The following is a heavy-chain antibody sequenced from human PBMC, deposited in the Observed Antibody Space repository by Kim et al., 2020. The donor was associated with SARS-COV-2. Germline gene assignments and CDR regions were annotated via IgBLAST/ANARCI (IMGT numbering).Heavy chain of an antibody. D-gene: IGHD4-17*01. Sequence: SVKVSCKASGGTFSSYAISWVRQAPGQGLEWMGRIIPILGIANYAQKFQGRVTITADKSTSTAYMELSSLRSEDTAVYYCARLNDYGDYGVGDYWGQGTLVTVSS. J-gene: IGHJ4*02. CDR1: GGTFSSYA. CDR2: IIPILGIA. V-gene: IGHV1-69*04. CDR3: ARLNDYGDYGVGDY.